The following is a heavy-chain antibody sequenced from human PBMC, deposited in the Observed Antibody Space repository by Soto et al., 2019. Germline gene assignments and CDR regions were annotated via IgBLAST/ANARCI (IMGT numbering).Heavy chain of an antibody. CDR1: GFTFTNYA. Sequence: EVQLLESGGGLVQPGGSLRLSCAAYGFTFTNYAMTWVRQAPGQGLEWVSISSGSGSGGSTNYADHVKGRFTISRDNSQNTLYLQMASLRVDYTAVYYCAKARDDYRSYVFDYWGQGTLVTVSS. CDR2: SSGSGSGGST. V-gene: IGHV3-23*01. J-gene: IGHJ4*02. CDR3: AKARDDYRSYVFDY. D-gene: IGHD4-4*01.